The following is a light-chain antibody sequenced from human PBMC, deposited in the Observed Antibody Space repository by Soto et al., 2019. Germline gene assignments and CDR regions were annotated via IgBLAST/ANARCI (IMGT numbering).Light chain of an antibody. V-gene: IGKV1-39*01. CDR3: QQSYSTWT. CDR2: AAS. Sequence: DIPKTPSPSSLSASVGDKVTNTSLASQSISSYLNWYQQKPGKAPKLLIYAASSLQSGVPSRFSGSGSGTDFTLTISSLQPEDFATYYCQQSYSTWTFGQGTKVDIK. CDR1: QSISSY. J-gene: IGKJ1*01.